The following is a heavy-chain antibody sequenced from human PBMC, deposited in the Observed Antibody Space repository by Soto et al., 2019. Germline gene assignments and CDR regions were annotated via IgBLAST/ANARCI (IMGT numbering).Heavy chain of an antibody. J-gene: IGHJ4*02. CDR3: TTVGVEWELLGLFDY. V-gene: IGHV3-15*01. Sequence: GGSLRLSCAASGFTFSNAWMSWVRQAPGKGLEWVGRIKSKTDGGTTDYAAPVKGRFTISRDDSKNTLYLQMNSLKTEDTAVYYGTTVGVEWELLGLFDYWGQGTLVTVSS. CDR2: IKSKTDGGTT. CDR1: GFTFSNAW. D-gene: IGHD1-26*01.